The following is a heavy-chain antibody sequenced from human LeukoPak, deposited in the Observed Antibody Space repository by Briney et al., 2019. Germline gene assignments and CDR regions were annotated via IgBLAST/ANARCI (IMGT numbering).Heavy chain of an antibody. CDR2: IRYDGSNK. CDR1: GFTFSSYG. V-gene: IGHV3-30*02. Sequence: GGSLRLSCAASGFTFSSYGMYWVRQAPGKGLEWVAFIRYDGSNKYYADSVKGRFTISRDNSKNTLYLQMNSLRPDDTAVYYCAKDYSKTSYYGSGTYCRPNWFDPWGQGTLVTVSS. J-gene: IGHJ5*02. D-gene: IGHD3-10*01. CDR3: AKDYSKTSYYGSGTYCRPNWFDP.